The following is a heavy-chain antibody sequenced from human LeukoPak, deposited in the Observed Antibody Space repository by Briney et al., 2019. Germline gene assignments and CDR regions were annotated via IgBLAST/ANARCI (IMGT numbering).Heavy chain of an antibody. CDR2: ISYSGST. CDR1: GGSISSYY. D-gene: IGHD3-22*01. CDR3: AREPGFDSSGYLSWFDP. Sequence: SETLSLTCTVSGGSISSYYWSWIQQPPGKGLEWIACISYSGSTKYNPSLKSRVTISVDTSKNQLSLKLSSVTAADTAVYYCAREPGFDSSGYLSWFDPWGQGTLVTVSS. V-gene: IGHV4-59*01. J-gene: IGHJ5*02.